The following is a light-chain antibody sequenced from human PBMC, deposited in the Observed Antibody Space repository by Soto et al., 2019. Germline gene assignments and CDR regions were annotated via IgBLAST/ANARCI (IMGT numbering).Light chain of an antibody. CDR2: KAS. V-gene: IGKV1-5*03. Sequence: IQMTQSPSTLSASVGDRVSTTCRASQTIFSWLAWYQQKPGKAPKLVIYKASSLESGVPSRYSGSGSGTEFTLTISGLQPDDFATYYCQQYNSYPYSFGQRTKLEIK. J-gene: IGKJ2*03. CDR1: QTIFSW. CDR3: QQYNSYPYS.